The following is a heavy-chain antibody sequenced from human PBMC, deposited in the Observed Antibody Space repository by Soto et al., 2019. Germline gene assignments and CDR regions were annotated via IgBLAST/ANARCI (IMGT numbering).Heavy chain of an antibody. CDR2: VIPIFGTA. D-gene: IGHD3-22*01. CDR1: GGTFSSYA. J-gene: IGHJ6*02. Sequence: SVTVSCLASGGTFSSYAISWVRQAPGQGLEWMGGVIPIFGTANYAQKFQGRVTITADESTSTAYMELSSLRSEDTAVYYCASAQRDYDSSGYGMDVWGQGTTVTVSS. CDR3: ASAQRDYDSSGYGMDV. V-gene: IGHV1-69*13.